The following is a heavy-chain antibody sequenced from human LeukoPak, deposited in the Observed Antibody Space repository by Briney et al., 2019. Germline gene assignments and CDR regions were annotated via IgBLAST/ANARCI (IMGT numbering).Heavy chain of an antibody. J-gene: IGHJ4*02. CDR1: GGTFTSYA. V-gene: IGHV1-69*04. CDR2: IIPILGIA. D-gene: IGHD5-18*01. Sequence: PSAKVSCKASGGTFTSYAISWVPQAPGPGLEWLGRIIPILGIANYAQKFQGRVTITADKSTSTAYVELSSLRSEDTAVDYCARDRRSNSYGYGAYHDYWGQGTLVTVSS. CDR3: ARDRRSNSYGYGAYHDY.